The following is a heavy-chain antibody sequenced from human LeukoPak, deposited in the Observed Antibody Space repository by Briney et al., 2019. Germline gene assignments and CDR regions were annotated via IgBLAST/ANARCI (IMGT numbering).Heavy chain of an antibody. CDR3: ARDGSGSYRDYGMDV. J-gene: IGHJ6*02. Sequence: SETLSLTCAVYGGSFSGYYWSWIRQPPGKGLEWIGEINHSRSTNYNPSLKSRVTISVDTSKNQFSLKLSSVTAADTAVYYCARDGSGSYRDYGMDVWGQGTTVTVSS. CDR2: INHSRST. V-gene: IGHV4-34*01. CDR1: GGSFSGYY. D-gene: IGHD1-26*01.